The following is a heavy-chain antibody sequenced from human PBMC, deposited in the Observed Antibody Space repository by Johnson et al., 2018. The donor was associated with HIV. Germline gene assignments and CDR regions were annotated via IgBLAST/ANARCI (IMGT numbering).Heavy chain of an antibody. CDR3: TTAIVIDAFDI. CDR1: GFSFSNAW. J-gene: IGHJ3*02. V-gene: IGHV3-15*01. D-gene: IGHD3-16*02. Sequence: VQLVESGGGLVQPGGSIRVSCAASGFSFSNAWMSWVRQAPGKGLEWVGRLKSKSDGGTIDYAAPVKGRFTISRDGSNNTLYLQMNSLTTEDTAVYYCTTAIVIDAFDIWGQGTMVTVSS. CDR2: LKSKSDGGTI.